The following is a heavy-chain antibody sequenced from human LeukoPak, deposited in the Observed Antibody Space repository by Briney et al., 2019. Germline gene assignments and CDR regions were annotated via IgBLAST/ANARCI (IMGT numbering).Heavy chain of an antibody. CDR3: ARGPYIDH. V-gene: IGHV4-61*02. D-gene: IGHD2-21*01. Sequence: SETLSLTCTVSGGSISSGCYYWSWIRQPAGKGLEWIGRIYTTGSTNYNPSLKSRVTISVDTSKNQFSLKLSSVTAADTAVYHCARGPYIDHWGQGTLVTVSS. J-gene: IGHJ4*02. CDR2: IYTTGST. CDR1: GGSISSGCYY.